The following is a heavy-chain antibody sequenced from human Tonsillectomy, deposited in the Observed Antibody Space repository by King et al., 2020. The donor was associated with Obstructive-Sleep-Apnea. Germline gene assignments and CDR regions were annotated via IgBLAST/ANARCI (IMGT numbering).Heavy chain of an antibody. Sequence: VQLVESGGGVVQPGRSLRLSCAASGFTFSSYAMHWVRQAPGKGLEGVAVISYDGSNKYYADSVKGRFTISRENSKNTLYLQMNSRRAEDTAVYYCARGAGKDNWNYFDYWGQGTLVTVSS. CDR2: ISYDGSNK. CDR1: GFTFSSYA. J-gene: IGHJ4*02. D-gene: IGHD1-20*01. V-gene: IGHV3-30*04. CDR3: ARGAGKDNWNYFDY.